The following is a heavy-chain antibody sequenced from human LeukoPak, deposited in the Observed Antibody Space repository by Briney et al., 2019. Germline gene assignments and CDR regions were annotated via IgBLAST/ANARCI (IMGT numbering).Heavy chain of an antibody. CDR2: ISNRGTI. CDR3: ARVRGAGLQFYYMDV. V-gene: IGHV3-48*01. J-gene: IGHJ6*03. Sequence: GRSLRLSCAASGFTFSTYSMNWVRLAPGKGLEWLSYISNRGTIYYADSVRGRFTISRDNAKNSLYLQMNSLRAEDTAVYYCARVRGAGLQFYYMDVWGRGTTVTVSS. CDR1: GFTFSTYS. D-gene: IGHD4-11*01.